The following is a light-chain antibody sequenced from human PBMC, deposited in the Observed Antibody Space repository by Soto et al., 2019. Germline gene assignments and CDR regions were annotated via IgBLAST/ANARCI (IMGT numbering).Light chain of an antibody. V-gene: IGKV3-20*01. J-gene: IGKJ1*01. CDR3: QQYGNSPRT. CDR1: QSVSSNY. CDR2: GAS. Sequence: EIVLTQSPGTLSLSPGERATLSCRASQSVSSNYLAWFQQRPGQPPRLIIYGASNRATGIPARFSGSGSETDFTLTISRLEPEDFAVYYCQQYGNSPRTFGQGTKVDIK.